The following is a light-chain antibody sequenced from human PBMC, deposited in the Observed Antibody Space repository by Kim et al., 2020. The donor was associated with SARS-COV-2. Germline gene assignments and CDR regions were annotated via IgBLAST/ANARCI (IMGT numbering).Light chain of an antibody. V-gene: IGLV3-25*03. CDR2: KDN. CDR3: QSVDSTANYGV. Sequence: PGQTASITCSGDALPKQYADWYLQQPGQAPVVVIYKDNERPSGIPERFSGSSSGTTVTLTISGVQPEDEADYYCQSVDSTANYGVFGGGTQLTVL. J-gene: IGLJ2*01. CDR1: ALPKQY.